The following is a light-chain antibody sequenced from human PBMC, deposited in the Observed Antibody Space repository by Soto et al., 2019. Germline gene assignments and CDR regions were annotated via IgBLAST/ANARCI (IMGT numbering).Light chain of an antibody. V-gene: IGLV2-23*01. J-gene: IGLJ2*01. CDR2: EGS. Sequence: QSVLAQPASMSGSPGQSITISCTGISTDVGSHDLVSWYKHPPGKAPKLIIYEGSKRPSGVSNRFSGSKSGNTASLTISWLQAEDEADYYCCSYAGSSALLFGGGTKLTVL. CDR3: CSYAGSSALL. CDR1: STDVGSHDL.